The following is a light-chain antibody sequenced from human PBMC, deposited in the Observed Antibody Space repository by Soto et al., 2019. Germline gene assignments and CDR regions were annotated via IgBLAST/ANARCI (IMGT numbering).Light chain of an antibody. V-gene: IGLV2-14*01. CDR2: EVT. J-gene: IGLJ2*01. CDR1: SSDVGGYDY. Sequence: QSALTQPASVSGSPGQSITISCTGTSSDVGGYDYVSWYQQHPGKAPKLMISEVTNRPSGVSNRFSGSKSGNTATLTISGLQAEDEADYYCSSYTSSSTVVFGGGTKPTVL. CDR3: SSYTSSSTVV.